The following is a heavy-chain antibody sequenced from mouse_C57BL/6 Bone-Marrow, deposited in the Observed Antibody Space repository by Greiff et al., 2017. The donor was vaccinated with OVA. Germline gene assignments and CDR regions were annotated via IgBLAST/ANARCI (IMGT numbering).Heavy chain of an antibody. Sequence: EVQLKESGGDLVKPGGSLKLSCAASGFTFSSYGMSWVRQTPDKRLEWVATISSGGSYTYYPDSVKGRFTISRDNAKNTLYLQMSSLKSEDTAMYYCDRHYYGSNAYGYFDVWGTGTTVTVSS. CDR2: ISSGGSYT. CDR3: DRHYYGSNAYGYFDV. CDR1: GFTFSSYG. D-gene: IGHD1-1*01. J-gene: IGHJ1*03. V-gene: IGHV5-6*01.